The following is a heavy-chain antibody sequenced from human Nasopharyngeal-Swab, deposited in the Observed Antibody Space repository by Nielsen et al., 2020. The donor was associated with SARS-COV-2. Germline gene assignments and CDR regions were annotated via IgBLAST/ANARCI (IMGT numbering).Heavy chain of an antibody. CDR2: ISAYNGNT. D-gene: IGHD2-8*01. V-gene: IGHV1-18*01. CDR1: GYTFTSYG. Sequence: ASVKVSCKTSGYTFTSYGISWVRQAPGQGLEWMGWISAYNGNTNYAQKLQGRVTMTTDTSTSTAYMELRSLRSDDTAVYYCARGELMVYAIEGYWFDPWGQGTLVTVSS. J-gene: IGHJ5*02. CDR3: ARGELMVYAIEGYWFDP.